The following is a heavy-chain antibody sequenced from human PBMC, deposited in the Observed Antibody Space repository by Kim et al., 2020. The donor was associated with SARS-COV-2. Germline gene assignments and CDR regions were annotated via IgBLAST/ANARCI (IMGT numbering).Heavy chain of an antibody. J-gene: IGHJ4*02. V-gene: IGHV4-30-2*04. Sequence: YYNPSLKSRVTITVATSKTQFSLKLSSVTAADTAVYYCAREDSAVGATDYWGQGTLVTVSS. D-gene: IGHD1-26*01. CDR3: AREDSAVGATDY.